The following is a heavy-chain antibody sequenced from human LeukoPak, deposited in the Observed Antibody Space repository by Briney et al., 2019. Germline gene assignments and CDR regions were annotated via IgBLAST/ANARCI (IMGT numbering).Heavy chain of an antibody. CDR1: GYTFTSYY. V-gene: IGHV1-46*01. J-gene: IGHJ3*02. Sequence: ASVKVSCKASGYTFTSYYMHWVRQAPGQGLERMGIINPSGGSTSYAQKFQGRVTMTRDTSTSTVYMELSSLRSEDTAVYYCARVGPDYYDSSGYRSAFDIWGQGTMVTVSS. CDR2: INPSGGST. D-gene: IGHD3-22*01. CDR3: ARVGPDYYDSSGYRSAFDI.